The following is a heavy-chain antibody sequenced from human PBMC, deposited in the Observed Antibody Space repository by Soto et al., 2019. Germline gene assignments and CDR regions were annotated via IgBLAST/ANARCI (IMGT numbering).Heavy chain of an antibody. V-gene: IGHV3-11*01. CDR3: ARTTVRGVMTLQHYYYVDV. CDR1: GFTFSDYY. CDR2: ISSSGSTI. D-gene: IGHD3-10*01. J-gene: IGHJ6*03. Sequence: PGGSLRLSCAASGFTFSDYYMSWIRQAPGKGLEWVSYISSSGSTIYYADSVKGRFTISRDNAKNSLYLQMNSLRAEDTAVYYCARTTVRGVMTLQHYYYVDVWGKGTTVTVSS.